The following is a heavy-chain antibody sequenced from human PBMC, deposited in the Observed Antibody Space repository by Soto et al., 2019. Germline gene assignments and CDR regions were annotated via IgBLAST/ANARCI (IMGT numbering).Heavy chain of an antibody. J-gene: IGHJ5*02. CDR3: ARVQAFTYYYDSNGPNWLVA. CDR2: ISAYNGNT. CDR1: GYTFTSYG. Sequence: GASVKVSCKASGYTFTSYGISWVRQAPGQGLEWMGWISAYNGNTNYAQKLQGRVTMTTDTSTSTAYMELRSLRSDDTAVYYCARVQAFTYYYDSNGPNWLVAWGQGKLVSVS. V-gene: IGHV1-18*01. D-gene: IGHD3-22*01.